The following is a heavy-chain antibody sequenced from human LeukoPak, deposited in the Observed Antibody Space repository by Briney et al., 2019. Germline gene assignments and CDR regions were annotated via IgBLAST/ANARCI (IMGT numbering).Heavy chain of an antibody. CDR1: GGSISSGSYY. V-gene: IGHV4-61*02. CDR3: ARQTEDIVVVPAAHYYMDV. Sequence: SQTLSLTCTVSGGSISSGSYYWSWIRQPAGKGLEWIGRIYTSGSTNYNPSLKSRVTISVDTSKNQFSLKLSSVTAADTAVYYCARQTEDIVVVPAAHYYMDVWGKGTTVTVSS. CDR2: IYTSGST. J-gene: IGHJ6*03. D-gene: IGHD2-2*01.